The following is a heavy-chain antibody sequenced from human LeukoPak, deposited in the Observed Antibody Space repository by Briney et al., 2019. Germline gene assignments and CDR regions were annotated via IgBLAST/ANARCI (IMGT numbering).Heavy chain of an antibody. CDR1: GGSISGDGYH. Sequence: SETLSLTCSVSGGSISGDGYHWGWIRRPPGKGLEWIGSIHYSGSTCYKPSLKSRVTISVDTSKNQFSLKLSSVTAADTAVYYCAMDSSSWVYWGQGTLVTVSS. CDR2: IHYSGST. V-gene: IGHV4-39*01. CDR3: AMDSSSWVY. D-gene: IGHD6-13*01. J-gene: IGHJ4*02.